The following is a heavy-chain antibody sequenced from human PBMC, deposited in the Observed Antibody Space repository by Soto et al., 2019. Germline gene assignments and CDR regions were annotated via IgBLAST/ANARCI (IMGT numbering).Heavy chain of an antibody. D-gene: IGHD3-3*01. V-gene: IGHV4-39*01. CDR1: GGSISSSSYY. CDR3: ARLRTYYDFLGFDY. CDR2: IYYSGST. Sequence: QLQLQESGPGLVKPSETLSLTCTVSGGSISSSSYYWGWIRQPPGKGLEWIGSIYYSGSTYYNPSLKSRVTISVDTSKNQFSLKLSSVTAADTAVYYCARLRTYYDFLGFDYWGQGTLVTVSS. J-gene: IGHJ4*02.